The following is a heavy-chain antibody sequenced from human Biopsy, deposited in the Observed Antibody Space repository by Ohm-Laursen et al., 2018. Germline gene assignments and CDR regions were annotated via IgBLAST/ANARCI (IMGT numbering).Heavy chain of an antibody. CDR1: GGSFTGHY. J-gene: IGHJ4*02. D-gene: IGHD4-23*01. CDR2: ISYTGYT. CDR3: ARGSNDFGGLYFPR. V-gene: IGHV4-59*11. Sequence: SETLSLTCTVSGGSFTGHYWSWIRQPPGKGLEWIGHISYTGYTSYNASLKSRVTISVDTSRNHFLLRLSSLTAADTAVYYCARGSNDFGGLYFPRWGQGTLLTVSS.